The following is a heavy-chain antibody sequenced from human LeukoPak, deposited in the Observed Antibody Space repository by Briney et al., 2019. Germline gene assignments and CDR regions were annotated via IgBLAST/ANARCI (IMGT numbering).Heavy chain of an antibody. CDR2: VIPLFGTT. Sequence: SVKVSCKASGGSFTSYALSWVRQAPGQGLEWMGGVIPLFGTTHYAENFQGRLTLIADRSASTVFMELMSLRSDDTAVYFCARGPNWAYFFDYWGQGTLLTVSS. J-gene: IGHJ4*02. CDR1: GGSFTSYA. V-gene: IGHV1-69*06. CDR3: ARGPNWAYFFDY. D-gene: IGHD3-16*01.